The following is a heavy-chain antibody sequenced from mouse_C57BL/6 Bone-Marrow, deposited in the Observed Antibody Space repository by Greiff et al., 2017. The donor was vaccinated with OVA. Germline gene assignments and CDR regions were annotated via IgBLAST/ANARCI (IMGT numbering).Heavy chain of an antibody. CDR3: AREASCDYDGYFDV. CDR2: INPNNGGT. Sequence: VQLQQSGPELVKPGASVKISCKASGYTFTDYYMNWVKQSHGKSLEWIGDINPNNGGTSYNQKFKGKATLTVDKSSSTAYMELSSLTSWYSAVYYCAREASCDYDGYFDVWGTGTTVTVAS. V-gene: IGHV1-26*01. D-gene: IGHD2-4*01. J-gene: IGHJ1*03. CDR1: GYTFTDYY.